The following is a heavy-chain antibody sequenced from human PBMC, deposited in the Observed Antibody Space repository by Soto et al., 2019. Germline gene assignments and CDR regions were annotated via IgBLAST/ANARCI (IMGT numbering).Heavy chain of an antibody. V-gene: IGHV4-39*01. D-gene: IGHD2-2*01. CDR1: GGSISSSSYY. Sequence: QLQLQESGPGLVKPSETLSLTCTVSGGSISSSSYYWGWIRQPPGKGLEWLGSIYYSGSTYYNPSLKSRVTIPVDTSQNQFSLTLCSVTAADTAVYYCAISTIGECSSTGCPFDSCVQGTLVTVSS. CDR3: AISTIGECSSTGCPFDS. J-gene: IGHJ4*02. CDR2: IYYSGST.